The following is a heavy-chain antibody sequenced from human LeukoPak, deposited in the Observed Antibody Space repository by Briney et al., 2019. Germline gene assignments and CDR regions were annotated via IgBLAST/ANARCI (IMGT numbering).Heavy chain of an antibody. Sequence: ASVKVSCKASGYTLTSYVISWVRQAPGQGLEWMGWISAYNGNTNYAQKLQGRVTMTTDTSTSTAYMELRSLRSDDTAVYYCARDMLDYVWGSYRTPLYWGQGTLVTVSS. CDR3: ARDMLDYVWGSYRTPLY. J-gene: IGHJ4*02. V-gene: IGHV1-18*01. CDR1: GYTLTSYV. D-gene: IGHD3-16*02. CDR2: ISAYNGNT.